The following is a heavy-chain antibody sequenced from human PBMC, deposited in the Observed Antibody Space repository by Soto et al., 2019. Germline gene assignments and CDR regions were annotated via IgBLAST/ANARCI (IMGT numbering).Heavy chain of an antibody. J-gene: IGHJ4*02. CDR2: INAGSGNT. D-gene: IGHD2-8*01. CDR3: AMGLAADGV. Sequence: QVQLVQSGAEVKKPGASVKASCTVSGYTFTHYAIHWVRNAPGQRLEWMGFINAGSGNTKYSQTFKGRLTFTKDTAASTAYMKLSSLISEDKAIFYWAMGLAADGVWGRRTLVTLSS. CDR1: GYTFTHYA. V-gene: IGHV1-3*01.